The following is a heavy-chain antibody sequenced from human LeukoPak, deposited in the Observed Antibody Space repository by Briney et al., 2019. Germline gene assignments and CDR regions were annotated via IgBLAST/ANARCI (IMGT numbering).Heavy chain of an antibody. CDR3: ARGHGYNLNYYFDY. CDR1: GYTFTSYD. CDR2: MNPNSGNT. Sequence: ASVKVSCKASGYTFTSYDINWARQATGQGPEWMGWMNPNSGNTGYAQKFQGRVTMTRNTSISTAYMELSSLRSEDTAVYYCARGHGYNLNYYFDYWGQGTLVTVSP. J-gene: IGHJ4*02. D-gene: IGHD5-24*01. V-gene: IGHV1-8*01.